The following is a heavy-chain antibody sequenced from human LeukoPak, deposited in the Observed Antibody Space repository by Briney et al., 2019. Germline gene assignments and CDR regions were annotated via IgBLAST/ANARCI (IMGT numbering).Heavy chain of an antibody. CDR1: GGSISSHY. D-gene: IGHD5-18*01. CDR2: IYYSGYT. V-gene: IGHV4-59*11. Sequence: PSETLSLTCTVSGGSISSHYWTWIRQPPGKGLEWIGYIYYSGYTYYNPSLKSRVSISVDTSKNQSSLKLTSVTAVDTAVYFCARGWIQLDFWGQGDQVTVSS. J-gene: IGHJ4*02. CDR3: ARGWIQLDF.